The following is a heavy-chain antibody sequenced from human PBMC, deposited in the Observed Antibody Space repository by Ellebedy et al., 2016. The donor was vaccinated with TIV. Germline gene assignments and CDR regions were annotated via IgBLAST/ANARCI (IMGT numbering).Heavy chain of an antibody. CDR3: AGARTMIAGGGIDY. Sequence: MPSETLSLTCAVSGDSISSSKWWSWVRQPPGKGLQWIGEIYHTGTTNYNPSPKSRVTISVDKSKNQFSLKLNSVIAADTAVYFCAGARTMIAGGGIDYWGQGTLVTVSS. CDR2: IYHTGTT. D-gene: IGHD3-22*01. V-gene: IGHV4-4*02. J-gene: IGHJ4*02. CDR1: GDSISSSKW.